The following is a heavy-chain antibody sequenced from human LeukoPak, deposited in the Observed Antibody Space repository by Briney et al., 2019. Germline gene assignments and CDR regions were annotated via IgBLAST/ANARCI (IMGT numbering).Heavy chain of an antibody. J-gene: IGHJ4*02. CDR2: IIPIFGTA. CDR3: ARDPWVKYSSEIYFDY. D-gene: IGHD6-19*01. Sequence: ASVKVSCKASGGTFISYAISWVRQAPGQGLEWMGRIIPIFGTANYAQKFQGRVTITTDESTSTAYMELSSLRSEDTAVYYCARDPWVKYSSEIYFDYWGQGTLVTVSS. CDR1: GGTFISYA. V-gene: IGHV1-69*05.